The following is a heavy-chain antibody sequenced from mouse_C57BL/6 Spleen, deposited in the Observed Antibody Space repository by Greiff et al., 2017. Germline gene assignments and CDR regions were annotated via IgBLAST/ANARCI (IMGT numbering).Heavy chain of an antibody. D-gene: IGHD3-2*02. CDR1: GYTFTNYW. CDR3: ARFSSGFLMDY. Sequence: QVQLQQSGAELVRPGTSVKMSCKASGYTFTNYWIGWAKQRPGHGLAWIGDIYPGGGYTNYNEKFKGKATLTADKSSSTAYMQFSSLTSEDSAIYYCARFSSGFLMDYWGQGTSVTVSS. J-gene: IGHJ4*01. CDR2: IYPGGGYT. V-gene: IGHV1-63*01.